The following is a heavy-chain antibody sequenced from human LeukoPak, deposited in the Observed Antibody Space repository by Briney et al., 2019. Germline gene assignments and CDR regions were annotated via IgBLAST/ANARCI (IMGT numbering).Heavy chain of an antibody. CDR2: VKQDDSEK. J-gene: IGHJ3*02. D-gene: IGHD3-10*01. CDR3: ARDRGWFGESPDAFDI. V-gene: IGHV3-7*01. Sequence: GGSLRLSCAASGFIFSGNWMSWVRQAPGKGLEWVASVKQDDSEKFYVDSVKGRFTIFRDNAEKSLYLQMSSLRVEDTAVYYCARDRGWFGESPDAFDIWGQGTMVTVSS. CDR1: GFIFSGNW.